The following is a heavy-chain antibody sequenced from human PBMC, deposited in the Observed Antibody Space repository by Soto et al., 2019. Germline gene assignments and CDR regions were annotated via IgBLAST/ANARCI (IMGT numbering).Heavy chain of an antibody. D-gene: IGHD2-15*01. J-gene: IGHJ5*02. V-gene: IGHV4-34*01. Sequence: SETLSLTCGVYGGSFSGYYWSWIRQPPGKGLEWIGEINHSGSTNYNPSLKSRVTISVDTSKNQFSLKLSSVTAADTAVYYCARGRTPTQGGYCSGGSCYGSWFDPWGQGTRVTVSS. CDR1: GGSFSGYY. CDR2: INHSGST. CDR3: ARGRTPTQGGYCSGGSCYGSWFDP.